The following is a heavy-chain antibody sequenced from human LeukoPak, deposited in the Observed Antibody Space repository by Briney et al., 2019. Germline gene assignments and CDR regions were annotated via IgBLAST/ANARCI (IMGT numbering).Heavy chain of an antibody. D-gene: IGHD5-18*01. Sequence: GGSLRLSCAASGFTFSSYSINWVRQAPGKGLEWVSYISSSSSTIYYADSVKGRFTISRDNAKNSLYLQMNSLRAEDTAVYYCARDRGYSYGIFDYWGQRTLVTVSS. CDR3: ARDRGYSYGIFDY. V-gene: IGHV3-48*01. J-gene: IGHJ4*02. CDR2: ISSSSSTI. CDR1: GFTFSSYS.